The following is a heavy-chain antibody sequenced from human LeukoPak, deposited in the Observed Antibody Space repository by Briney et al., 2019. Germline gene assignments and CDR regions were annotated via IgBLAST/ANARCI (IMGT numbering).Heavy chain of an antibody. CDR1: GFTFSSYA. J-gene: IGHJ4*02. CDR3: ARGGGYYSPRFDY. CDR2: ISGSGGST. V-gene: IGHV3-23*01. D-gene: IGHD2-15*01. Sequence: HPGGSLRLSCAASGFTFSSYAMSWVRQAPGKGLEWVSAISGSGGSTYYADSVKGRFTISRDNSKNTLYLQMNSLRAEDTAVYYCARGGGYYSPRFDYWGQGTLVTVSS.